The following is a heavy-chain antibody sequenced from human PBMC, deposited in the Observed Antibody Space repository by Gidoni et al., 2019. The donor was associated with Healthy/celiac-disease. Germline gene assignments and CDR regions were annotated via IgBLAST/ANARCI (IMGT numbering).Heavy chain of an antibody. J-gene: IGHJ3*02. CDR3: ARLDYYDSSGHNDAFDI. CDR2: IYYSGST. V-gene: IGHV4-59*01. CDR1: SISSYY. D-gene: IGHD3-22*01. Sequence: SISSYYWRWIRQPPGKGLEWIGYIYYSGSTNYNPSLKSRVTISVDTSKNQFSLKLSSVTAADTAVYYCARLDYYDSSGHNDAFDIWGQGTMVTVSS.